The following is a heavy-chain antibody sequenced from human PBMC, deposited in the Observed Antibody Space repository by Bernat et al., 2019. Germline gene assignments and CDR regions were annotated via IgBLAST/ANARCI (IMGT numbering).Heavy chain of an antibody. CDR1: GFTFSSYG. CDR3: GKPDTAGY. V-gene: IGHV3-30*18. D-gene: IGHD5-18*01. CDR2: ISYDGSNK. Sequence: QVQLVESGGGVVQPGRSLRLSCAASGFTFSSYGMHWVRQAPGKGLEWVAVISYDGSNKYYADSVKGRFTISRDNSKNTLYLQMNSLRAEDTAVYYCGKPDTAGYWGQGTLVTVSS. J-gene: IGHJ4*02.